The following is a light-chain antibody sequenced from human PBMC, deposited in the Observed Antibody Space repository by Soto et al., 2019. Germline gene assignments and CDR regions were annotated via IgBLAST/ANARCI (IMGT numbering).Light chain of an antibody. CDR3: QQSYNSPYT. J-gene: IGKJ2*01. CDR1: QSINNY. CDR2: AAT. V-gene: IGKV1-39*01. Sequence: DIQMTQSPSSLSASLGDRVTITCRASQSINNYLNWYQQEEGQAPKLLIYAATSSQSGVPSLFSGSGSGTEFTLTSSSLQPEDFATYYCQQSYNSPYTFGLGTKLEIK.